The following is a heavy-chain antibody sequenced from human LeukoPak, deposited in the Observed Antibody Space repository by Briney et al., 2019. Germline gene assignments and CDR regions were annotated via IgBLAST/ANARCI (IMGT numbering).Heavy chain of an antibody. Sequence: GESLKISCEGSGYSFSSYWIGWVRQMPGKGLEWMGTIYPADSDVRYSRPFQGQVTISADKSMNTAYLQRSSLEASDTAIYFCARHEQWEGRFDYWGQGTLVTVSS. CDR3: ARHEQWEGRFDY. V-gene: IGHV5-51*01. J-gene: IGHJ4*02. D-gene: IGHD1-26*01. CDR1: GYSFSSYW. CDR2: IYPADSDV.